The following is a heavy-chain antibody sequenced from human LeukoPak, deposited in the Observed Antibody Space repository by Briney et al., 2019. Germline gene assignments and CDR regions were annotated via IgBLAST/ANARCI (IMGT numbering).Heavy chain of an antibody. CDR3: ARGVTVVIASFDY. Sequence: ASVKVSCKASGYTFTGYYMHWVRQAPGQGLEWMGWINPNSGGTNYAQKFQGRVTMTRDTSISTAYMELSRLRSDDTAVYYCARGVTVVIASFDYWGQGTLVTVSS. J-gene: IGHJ4*02. CDR1: GYTFTGYY. CDR2: INPNSGGT. D-gene: IGHD4-23*01. V-gene: IGHV1-2*02.